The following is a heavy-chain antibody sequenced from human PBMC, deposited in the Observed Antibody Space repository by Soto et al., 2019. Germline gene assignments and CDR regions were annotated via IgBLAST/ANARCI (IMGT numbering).Heavy chain of an antibody. CDR3: AREGGSSSWGYYYYYGMDV. V-gene: IGHV1-18*01. CDR2: ISAYNGNT. CDR1: GYTFTSYG. J-gene: IGHJ6*02. D-gene: IGHD6-13*01. Sequence: ASVKVSCKASGYTFTSYGISWVRQAPGQGLEWMGWISAYNGNTNYAQKLQGRVTMTTDTSTSTAYMELRSLRSDDTAVYYCAREGGSSSWGYYYYYGMDVWGQGTTVTVSS.